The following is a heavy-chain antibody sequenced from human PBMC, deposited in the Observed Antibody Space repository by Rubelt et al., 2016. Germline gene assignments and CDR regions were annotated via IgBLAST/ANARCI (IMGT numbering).Heavy chain of an antibody. Sequence: AASGFTFSSYWMHWVRQAPGKGLVWVSRINSDGSSTSYADSVKGRFTISRDNAKNTLYLQMNSLRAEDTAVYYCARADYTTTIDYWGQGTLVTVSS. D-gene: IGHD2/OR15-2a*01. CDR2: INSDGSST. CDR1: GFTFSSYW. V-gene: IGHV3-74*01. J-gene: IGHJ4*02. CDR3: ARADYTTTIDY.